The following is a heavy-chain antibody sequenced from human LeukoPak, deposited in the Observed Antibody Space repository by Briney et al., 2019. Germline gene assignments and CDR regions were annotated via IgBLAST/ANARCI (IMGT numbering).Heavy chain of an antibody. CDR2: IYYSGST. CDR1: GGSISSYY. J-gene: IGHJ5*02. Sequence: SETLSLTCTVSGGSISSYYWSWIRQPPGKGLEWIGYIYYSGSTNYNPSLKSRVTISVDTSKNQFSLKLSSVTAADTAVYYCARYWGSGASWFDPWSQGTLVTVSS. D-gene: IGHD7-27*01. CDR3: ARYWGSGASWFDP. V-gene: IGHV4-59*01.